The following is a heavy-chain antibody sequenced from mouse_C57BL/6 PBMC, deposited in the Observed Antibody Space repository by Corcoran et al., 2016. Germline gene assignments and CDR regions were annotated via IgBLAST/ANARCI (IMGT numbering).Heavy chain of an antibody. Sequence: QVQLQQSGPELVKPGASVKISCKASGYTFTDYYINWVKQRPGQGLEWIGWIFPGSGSTYYNEKFKGKATLTVDKSSSTAYMLLSSLTSEDSAVYFCARTGYGSSFARFAYWGQGTLVTVSA. V-gene: IGHV1-75*01. CDR2: IFPGSGST. CDR3: ARTGYGSSFARFAY. J-gene: IGHJ3*01. D-gene: IGHD1-1*01. CDR1: GYTFTDYY.